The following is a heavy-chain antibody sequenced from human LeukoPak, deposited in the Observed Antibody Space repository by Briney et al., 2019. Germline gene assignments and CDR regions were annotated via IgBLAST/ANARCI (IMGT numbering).Heavy chain of an antibody. CDR2: ISWDGRNK. V-gene: IGHV3-30*03. Sequence: PGRSLRLSYVASGFTFSNYGIHWVRQAPGKGLEWVASISWDGRNKRYADSVTGRFTISRDNSQNTLYLQMNSLRGEDTAIYYCARSVVTPSSWFDPWGQGTLVTVSS. CDR3: ARSVVTPSSWFDP. CDR1: GFTFSNYG. D-gene: IGHD4-23*01. J-gene: IGHJ5*02.